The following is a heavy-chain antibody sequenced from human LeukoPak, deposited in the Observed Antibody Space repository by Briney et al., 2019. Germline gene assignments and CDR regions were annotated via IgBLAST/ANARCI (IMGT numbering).Heavy chain of an antibody. CDR1: GGSFSGYY. J-gene: IGHJ4*02. V-gene: IGHV4-34*01. CDR3: ARGMTTVTPLDY. Sequence: SETLSLTCAVYGGSFSGYYWSGIRQPPGKGLEWLGEINHSGSTNYNPSLKRRVTISVDTSKNQFSLKLSSVTAADTAVYYCARGMTTVTPLDYWGQGTLVTVSS. D-gene: IGHD4-17*01. CDR2: INHSGST.